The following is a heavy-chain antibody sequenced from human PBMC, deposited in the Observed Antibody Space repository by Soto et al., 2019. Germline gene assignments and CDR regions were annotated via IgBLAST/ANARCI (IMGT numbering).Heavy chain of an antibody. V-gene: IGHV3-30-3*01. CDR1: GFTFSSYA. D-gene: IGHD3-16*01. CDR2: ISYDGSNK. J-gene: IGHJ2*01. Sequence: QVQLVESGGGVVQPGRSLRLSCAASGFTFSSYAMHWVGQAPGKGLEWVAVISYDGSNKYYADSVKGRFTISRDNSKNTLYLQMNSLRAEDTAVYYCASLCAGGRCSWYFDLWGRGTLVTVSS. CDR3: ASLCAGGRCSWYFDL.